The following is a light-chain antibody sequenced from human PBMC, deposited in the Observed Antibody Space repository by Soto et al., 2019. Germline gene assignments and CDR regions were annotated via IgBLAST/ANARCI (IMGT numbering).Light chain of an antibody. V-gene: IGLV1-47*01. CDR2: RNN. Sequence: QSVLTQPPSASGTPGQRVTISCSGSSSNIGSNYVYWYQQLPGTAPKLLNYRNNQRPSGVPDRFSGSKSGTSASLAISGLRSEDEADYYCAAWDDSLSGPSYVFGTGTKVTVL. J-gene: IGLJ1*01. CDR1: SSNIGSNY. CDR3: AAWDDSLSGPSYV.